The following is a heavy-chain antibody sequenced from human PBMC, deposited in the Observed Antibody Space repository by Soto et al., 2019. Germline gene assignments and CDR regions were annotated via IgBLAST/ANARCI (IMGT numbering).Heavy chain of an antibody. Sequence: GESRKISCKGSGYSFTSYWISWVRQMPGKGLEWMGRIDPSDSYTNYSPSFQGHVTISADKSISTAYLQWSSLKASDTAMYYCARHTIAVAGRAYYYYYGMDVWGQGTKVTVSS. V-gene: IGHV5-10-1*01. CDR2: IDPSDSYT. CDR1: GYSFTSYW. CDR3: ARHTIAVAGRAYYYYYGMDV. D-gene: IGHD6-19*01. J-gene: IGHJ6*02.